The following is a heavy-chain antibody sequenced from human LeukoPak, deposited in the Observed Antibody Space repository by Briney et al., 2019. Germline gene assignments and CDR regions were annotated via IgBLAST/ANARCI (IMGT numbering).Heavy chain of an antibody. CDR1: GDSINNYY. D-gene: IGHD3-22*01. CDR2: IYYSGST. Sequence: SETLSLTCTVSGDSINNYYWSWIRQPPGKGLEWIGYIYYSGSTNYNPSLKSRVTISIDTSRNQFFLRLSSVTAADTAVYYCARQSTPSLPGSDSKAYNPFDYWGQGTLVTVSS. V-gene: IGHV4-59*08. J-gene: IGHJ4*02. CDR3: ARQSTPSLPGSDSKAYNPFDY.